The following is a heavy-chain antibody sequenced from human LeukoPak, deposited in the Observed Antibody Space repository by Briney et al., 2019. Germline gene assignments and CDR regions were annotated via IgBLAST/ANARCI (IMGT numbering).Heavy chain of an antibody. CDR1: GYTLTELS. Sequence: ASVKVSCKVSGYTLTELSMHWVRQAPGKGLEWMGGFDPEDGETIYAQKFQGRVTMTEDTSTDTAYMELSSLRSEDTAVYYCATAAGYSYGNWLDPWGQGTLVTVSS. D-gene: IGHD5-18*01. J-gene: IGHJ5*02. CDR3: ATAAGYSYGNWLDP. CDR2: FDPEDGET. V-gene: IGHV1-24*01.